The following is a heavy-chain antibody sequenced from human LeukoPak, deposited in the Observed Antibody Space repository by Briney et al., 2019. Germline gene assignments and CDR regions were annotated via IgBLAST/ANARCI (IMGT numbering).Heavy chain of an antibody. CDR1: GFTVSSNY. CDR3: TRLDSGSLDY. V-gene: IGHV3-66*02. CDR2: IYSGGST. Sequence: GGSLRLSCAASGFTVSSNYMSWVRQAPGKGLEWVSVIYSGGSTYYADSVKGRFTISRDNSKNTLYLQMNSLRAEDTAVYYCTRLDSGSLDYWGQGTLVTVSS. J-gene: IGHJ4*02. D-gene: IGHD1-26*01.